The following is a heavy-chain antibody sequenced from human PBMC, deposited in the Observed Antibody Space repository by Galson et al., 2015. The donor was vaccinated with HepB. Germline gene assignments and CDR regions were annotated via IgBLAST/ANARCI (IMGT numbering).Heavy chain of an antibody. CDR1: GYTFTDYN. Sequence: SVKVSCKASGYTFTDYNIHWVRQAPGQGLEWMGWISPKSGDTKYAQKFQGRVSMTRDTSISTAYMELTSLTSDDTAVYYGAPVGWEMEAFDIWGQGTMVTVSS. CDR3: APVGWEMEAFDI. CDR2: ISPKSGDT. V-gene: IGHV1-2*02. D-gene: IGHD1-26*01. J-gene: IGHJ3*02.